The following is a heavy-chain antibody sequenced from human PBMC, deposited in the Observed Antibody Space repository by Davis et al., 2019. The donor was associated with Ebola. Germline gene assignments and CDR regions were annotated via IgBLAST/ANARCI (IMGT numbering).Heavy chain of an antibody. J-gene: IGHJ4*02. CDR1: GFTFSSSA. V-gene: IGHV3-23*01. CDR2: ISNDAGAI. CDR3: AKDRGGNSHY. Sequence: GESLKISCVASGFTFSSSAVSWVRQAPEKGLEWVSTISNDAGAIYYADSVRGRFTIYRDNSKNTLYLQMDNLRSEDTATNYWAKDRGGNSHYWGQGTLVTVSS. D-gene: IGHD3-16*01.